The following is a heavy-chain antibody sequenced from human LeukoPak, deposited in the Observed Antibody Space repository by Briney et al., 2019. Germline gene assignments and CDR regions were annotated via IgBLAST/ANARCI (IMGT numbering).Heavy chain of an antibody. CDR3: ARDPYSYGYVNY. Sequence: PGGSLTLSCAASGFTFSSYAMHWVRQAPGKGLEWVAVISYDGSNKYYADSVKGRFTISRDNSKNTLYLQMNSLRAEDTAVYYCARDPYSYGYVNYWGQGTLVTVSS. V-gene: IGHV3-30*04. CDR2: ISYDGSNK. CDR1: GFTFSSYA. J-gene: IGHJ4*02. D-gene: IGHD5-18*01.